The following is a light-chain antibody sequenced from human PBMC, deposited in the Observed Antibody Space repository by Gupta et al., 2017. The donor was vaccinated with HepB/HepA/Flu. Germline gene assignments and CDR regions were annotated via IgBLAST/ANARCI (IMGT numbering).Light chain of an antibody. CDR3: QQYKNWPWT. CDR2: DAS. Sequence: EIVMTQSPATLSVSPGERATLSCRASQSINTNLAWYQQKPGQAPRLLIYDASTRATGIPARFSGSGSGTEFTLTISSLQSEDFAVYYWQQYKNWPWTFGQGTKVEIK. V-gene: IGKV3-15*01. CDR1: QSINTN. J-gene: IGKJ1*01.